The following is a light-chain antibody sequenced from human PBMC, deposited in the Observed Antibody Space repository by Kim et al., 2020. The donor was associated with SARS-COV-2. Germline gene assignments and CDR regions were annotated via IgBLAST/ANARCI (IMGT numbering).Light chain of an antibody. CDR1: QSVSSGY. Sequence: EIVLTQSPGTLSLSPGERATPSCRASQSVSSGYLAWYQQKPGQAPRLLIYGASSRATDIPDRFSGSGSGTDFTLTISRLEPEDFAVYYCQQYSSSPRTFGQGTKLEI. CDR2: GAS. CDR3: QQYSSSPRT. V-gene: IGKV3-20*01. J-gene: IGKJ2*01.